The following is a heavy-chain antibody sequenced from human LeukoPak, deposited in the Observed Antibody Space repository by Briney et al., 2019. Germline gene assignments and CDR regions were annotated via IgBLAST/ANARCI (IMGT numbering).Heavy chain of an antibody. V-gene: IGHV4-4*02. CDR3: ARVRSGLRLNRFDP. CDR2: IYHSGST. Sequence: PSGTLSLTCVVSGGSISSSNWWSWVRQPPGKGLEWIGEIYHSGSTNYIPPLKTRVTISVDTSKNQFSLKLSSVTAADTAVYYCARVRSGLRLNRFDPWGQGTLVTVSS. CDR1: GGSISSSNW. J-gene: IGHJ5*02. D-gene: IGHD3-16*01.